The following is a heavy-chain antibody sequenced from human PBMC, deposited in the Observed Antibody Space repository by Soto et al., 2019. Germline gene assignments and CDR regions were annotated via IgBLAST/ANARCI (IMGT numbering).Heavy chain of an antibody. CDR1: GLTFSSYA. CDR3: ARDQVPPAAPNWFDP. J-gene: IGHJ5*02. Sequence: GGSLRLSCTASGLTFSSYAMSWIRQAPGKGLEWVSTISGSGDITYYADSVRGRFAISRDNSRNTLNLQMSRLRAEDTAVYYCARDQVPPAAPNWFDPWGQGTLVTVSS. D-gene: IGHD2-2*01. CDR2: ISGSGDIT. V-gene: IGHV3-23*01.